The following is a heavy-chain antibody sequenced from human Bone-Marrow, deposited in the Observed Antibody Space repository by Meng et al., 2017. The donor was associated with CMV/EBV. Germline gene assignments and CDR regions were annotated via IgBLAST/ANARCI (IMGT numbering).Heavy chain of an antibody. D-gene: IGHD3-3*01. J-gene: IGHJ4*02. V-gene: IGHV3-11*01. Sequence: GGSLRLCCAASGFTFSDYYMSWIRQAPGKGLEWVSYISSSGTTIYYADSVKGRFTISRDNAKNSLYLQLNSLRAEDTAVYYCAKRGFGVVTPDYWGQGTLVTVSS. CDR3: AKRGFGVVTPDY. CDR1: GFTFSDYY. CDR2: ISSSGTTI.